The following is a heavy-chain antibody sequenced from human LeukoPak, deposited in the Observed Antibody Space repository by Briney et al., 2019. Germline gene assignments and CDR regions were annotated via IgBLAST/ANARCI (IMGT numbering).Heavy chain of an antibody. V-gene: IGHV4-39*01. Sequence: PSETLSLTCTVSGGSISGSSYYWGWIRQPPGKGLEWIGSLYYSGSIYYNPSLKSRVTMSADTSKNQFSPNLSSMAAADAALYYCARQYYDSTGYYYFDYWDQGTLVTVSS. CDR1: GGSISGSSYY. J-gene: IGHJ4*02. CDR2: LYYSGSI. CDR3: ARQYYDSTGYYYFDY. D-gene: IGHD3-22*01.